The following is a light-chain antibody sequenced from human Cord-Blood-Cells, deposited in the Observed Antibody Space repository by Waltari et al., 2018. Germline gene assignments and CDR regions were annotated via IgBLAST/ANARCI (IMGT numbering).Light chain of an antibody. J-gene: IGKJ1*01. Sequence: DIQMTQSPSTLSASVGDRVTITCRSSQSISSWLAWYQQKPGKAPKLLIYYASSLESGVPSRFSGSGSGTEFTLTISSLQPDDFATYYCQQYNSYSPTWTFGQGTKVEIK. V-gene: IGKV1-5*01. CDR1: QSISSW. CDR3: QQYNSYSPTWT. CDR2: YAS.